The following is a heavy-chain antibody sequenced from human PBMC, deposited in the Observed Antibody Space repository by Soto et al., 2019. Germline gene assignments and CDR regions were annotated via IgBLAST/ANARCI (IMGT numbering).Heavy chain of an antibody. J-gene: IGHJ3*02. Sequence: EVQLVEPGGGLIQPGGSLRLSCAASGITVSSNYMGWVRQAPGKGLDYVSVIYSAGSTYYPDSVKGRFIISRDNSKNTLYLQVNSLRAEDTAVYYCAMSTVTTGRVTFDIWGQGTMVTVSP. D-gene: IGHD4-17*01. CDR1: GITVSSNY. CDR2: IYSAGST. V-gene: IGHV3-53*01. CDR3: AMSTVTTGRVTFDI.